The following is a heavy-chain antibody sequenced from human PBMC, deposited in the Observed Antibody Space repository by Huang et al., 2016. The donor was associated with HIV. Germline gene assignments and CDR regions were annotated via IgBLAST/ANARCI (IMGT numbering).Heavy chain of an antibody. Sequence: QVQLQESGPGLVKPSETLSLTCTVSGGSISSHYWSWIRQPPGKGLEWIGSIYYRGSTNYNPSLKSRVTRSVDTSKNQFSLKLSSVTAADTAVYYCARDTMVRGFDYWGQGTLVTVSS. CDR1: GGSISSHY. CDR3: ARDTMVRGFDY. J-gene: IGHJ4*02. D-gene: IGHD3-10*01. V-gene: IGHV4-59*11. CDR2: IYYRGST.